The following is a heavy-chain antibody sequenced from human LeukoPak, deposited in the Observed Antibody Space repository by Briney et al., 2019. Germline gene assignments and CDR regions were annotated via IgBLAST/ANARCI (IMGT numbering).Heavy chain of an antibody. CDR1: GYTFTSYY. Sequence: ASVKVSCKASGYTFTSYYMHWVRQAPGQGLEWMGWISAYNGNTNYAQKLQGRVTMTTDTSTSTAYMELRSLRSDDTAVYYCARVWELLRVNWYFDLWGRGTLVTVSS. CDR3: ARVWELLRVNWYFDL. D-gene: IGHD1-26*01. J-gene: IGHJ2*01. CDR2: ISAYNGNT. V-gene: IGHV1-18*04.